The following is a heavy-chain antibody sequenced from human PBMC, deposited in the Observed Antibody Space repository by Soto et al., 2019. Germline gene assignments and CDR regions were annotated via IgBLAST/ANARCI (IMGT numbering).Heavy chain of an antibody. CDR1: GGSISSYY. Sequence: SETLSLTCTVSGGSISSYYWSWIRQPPGKGLEWIGYIYYSGSTNYNPSLKSRVTISVDTSKNQFSLKLSSVTAADTAVYYCARDIYCSGGSCTYGSAFDIWGQGTMVTVSS. CDR3: ARDIYCSGGSCTYGSAFDI. D-gene: IGHD2-15*01. V-gene: IGHV4-59*01. CDR2: IYYSGST. J-gene: IGHJ3*02.